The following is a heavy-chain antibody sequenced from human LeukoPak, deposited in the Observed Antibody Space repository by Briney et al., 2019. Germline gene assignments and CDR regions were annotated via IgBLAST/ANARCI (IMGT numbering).Heavy chain of an antibody. CDR1: GGSFSGYY. J-gene: IGHJ5*02. D-gene: IGHD6-19*01. CDR2: INHTGST. Sequence: SETLSLTCAVYGGSFSGYYWSWIRQPPGKGLEWIGEINHTGSTNFNTSLESRVTLSVDTSKNQFSLKLSSVTAADTAVYYCARRTPQPRPKLVVLVAGTRGNWFDPWGQGTLVTVSS. CDR3: ARRTPQPRPKLVVLVAGTRGNWFDP. V-gene: IGHV4-34*01.